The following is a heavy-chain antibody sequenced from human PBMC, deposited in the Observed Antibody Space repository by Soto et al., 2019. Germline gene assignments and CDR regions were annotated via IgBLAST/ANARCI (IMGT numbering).Heavy chain of an antibody. CDR3: AKDRAYYYDSSGYYDDY. J-gene: IGHJ4*02. CDR1: GFTFSSYA. V-gene: IGHV3-23*01. CDR2: ISGSGGST. Sequence: AVGSLRLSCAASGFTFSSYAMSWVRQAPGKGLEWVSAISGSGGSTYYADSVKGRFTISRDNSKNTLYLQMNSLRAEDTAVYYCAKDRAYYYDSSGYYDDYWGQGTLVTVSS. D-gene: IGHD3-22*01.